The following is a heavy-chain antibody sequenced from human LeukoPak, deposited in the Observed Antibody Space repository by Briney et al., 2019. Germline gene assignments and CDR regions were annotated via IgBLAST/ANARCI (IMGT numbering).Heavy chain of an antibody. V-gene: IGHV4-59*01. CDR2: MYYRGNT. J-gene: IGHJ4*02. CDR3: ATGVHGIAAAGDYYFDY. D-gene: IGHD6-13*01. CDR1: GGSISSYY. Sequence: TSETLSLTCTVSGGSISSYYWSWIRQPPGKGLEWIGYMYYRGNTNYDPSLKSRVTISIDTPNNQFSLKLSSVTAADTAVYYCATGVHGIAAAGDYYFDYWGQGTLVTVSS.